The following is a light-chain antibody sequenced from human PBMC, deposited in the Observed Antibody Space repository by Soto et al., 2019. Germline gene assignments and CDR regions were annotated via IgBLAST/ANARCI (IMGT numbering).Light chain of an antibody. V-gene: IGLV1-44*01. Sequence: QSVLTQPPSASGTPGQRVTISCSGSSSNIGSNTLNWYQQLPGTAPKLLIYSNNQRPSGVPDRFSCSKSGTSASLAISRLQSEDEADYYCAGWDDSLNCFYVFGTGTKLTVL. CDR1: SSNIGSNT. J-gene: IGLJ1*01. CDR2: SNN. CDR3: AGWDDSLNCFYV.